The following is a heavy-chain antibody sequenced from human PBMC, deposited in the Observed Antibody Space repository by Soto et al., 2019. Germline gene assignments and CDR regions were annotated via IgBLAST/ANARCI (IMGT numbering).Heavy chain of an antibody. D-gene: IGHD6-13*01. V-gene: IGHV5-51*01. CDR2: IYPGDSDT. CDR1: GYSFTTYW. CDR3: ARTAAAGKYYYGMDV. J-gene: IGHJ6*02. Sequence: GESLKISCKGSGYSFTTYWIGWVRQMPGKGLECMGIIYPGDSDTRYSPSFQGQVTISADKSISTAYLQWSSLKASDTAMYYCARTAAAGKYYYGMDVWGQGTTVTVSS.